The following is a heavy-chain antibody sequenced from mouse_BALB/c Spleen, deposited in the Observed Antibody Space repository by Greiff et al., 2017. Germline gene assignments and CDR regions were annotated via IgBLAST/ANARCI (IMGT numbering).Heavy chain of an antibody. Sequence: EVMLVESGGGLVQPGGSLKLSCAASGFTFSSYGMSWVRQTPDKRLELVATINSNGGSTYYPDSVKGRFTISRDNAKNTLYLQMSSLKSEDTAMYYCARSIPLYFGYWGQGTTLTVSS. CDR1: GFTFSSYG. J-gene: IGHJ2*01. CDR2: INSNGGST. CDR3: ARSIPLYFGY. V-gene: IGHV5-6-3*01.